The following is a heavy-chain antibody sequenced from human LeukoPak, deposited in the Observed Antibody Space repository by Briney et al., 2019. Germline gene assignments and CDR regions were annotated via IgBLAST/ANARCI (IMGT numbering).Heavy chain of an antibody. J-gene: IGHJ4*02. D-gene: IGHD5-18*01. CDR3: AKERGYSYGYLEYFDY. Sequence: PGGSLRLSCAASGFTFSSYGMHWVRQAPGKGLEWVAVISYDGSNKYYADSVKGRFTISRDNSKNTLYLQMNSLRAEDTAVYYCAKERGYSYGYLEYFDYWGQGTLVTVSS. CDR1: GFTFSSYG. CDR2: ISYDGSNK. V-gene: IGHV3-30*18.